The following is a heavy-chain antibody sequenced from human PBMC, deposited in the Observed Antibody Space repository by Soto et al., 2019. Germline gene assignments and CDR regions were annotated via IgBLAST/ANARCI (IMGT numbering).Heavy chain of an antibody. Sequence: VQLVESGGGVVQPGRSLRLSCAASGFTFSSYAMHWVRQAPGKGLEWVAVISYDGSNKYYADSVKGRFTISRDNSKNTLYLQMNSLRAEDTAVYYCARDGAVAGHNWFDPWGQGTLVTVSS. V-gene: IGHV3-30-3*01. CDR1: GFTFSSYA. D-gene: IGHD6-19*01. J-gene: IGHJ5*02. CDR2: ISYDGSNK. CDR3: ARDGAVAGHNWFDP.